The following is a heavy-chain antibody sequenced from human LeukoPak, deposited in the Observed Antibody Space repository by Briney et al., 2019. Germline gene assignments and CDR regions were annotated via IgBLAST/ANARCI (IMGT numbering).Heavy chain of an antibody. CDR1: GFTFDDYG. J-gene: IGHJ3*02. CDR2: INWNGRST. V-gene: IGHV3-20*04. Sequence: GGSLRLSCAASGFTFDDYGMSWVRQAPGKGLEWVSGINWNGRSTSYADSVKGRFTISRDNAKNSLYLQMNSLRAEDTAVYYCARSRKVSNYYDSSGYNYDAFDIWGQGTMVTVSS. D-gene: IGHD3-22*01. CDR3: ARSRKVSNYYDSSGYNYDAFDI.